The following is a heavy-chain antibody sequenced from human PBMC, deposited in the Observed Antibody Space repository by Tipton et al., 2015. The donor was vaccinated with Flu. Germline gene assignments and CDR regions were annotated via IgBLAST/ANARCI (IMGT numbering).Heavy chain of an antibody. CDR1: GGSISSSSYY. Sequence: TLSLTCSVSGGSISSSSYYWGWIRQPPGKGLEWIGSIYYSGSTYYNPSLKGRVTISVDTSKNQFSLKLSSVTAADTAVYYRAMTYYDFWSASLHDAFDIWGQGTMVTVSS. D-gene: IGHD3-3*01. V-gene: IGHV4-39*01. J-gene: IGHJ3*02. CDR3: AMTYYDFWSASLHDAFDI. CDR2: IYYSGST.